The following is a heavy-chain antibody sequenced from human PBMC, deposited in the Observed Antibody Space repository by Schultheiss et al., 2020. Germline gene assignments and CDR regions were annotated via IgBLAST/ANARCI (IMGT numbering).Heavy chain of an antibody. D-gene: IGHD3-3*01. J-gene: IGHJ4*02. CDR1: GYSFTSYW. V-gene: IGHV5-51*01. CDR3: ARLEIRFLEWLLPYFDY. CDR2: IYPGDSDT. Sequence: GESLKISCKGSGYSFTSYWIGWVRQMPGKGLEWMGIIYPGDSDTRYSPSFQGQVTISADKSISTAYLQWSSLKASDTAMYYCARLEIRFLEWLLPYFDYWGQGTLVTGSS.